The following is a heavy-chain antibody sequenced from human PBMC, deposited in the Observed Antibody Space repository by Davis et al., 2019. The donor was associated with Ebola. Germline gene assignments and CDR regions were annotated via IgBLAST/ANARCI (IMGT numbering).Heavy chain of an antibody. CDR2: FYYGAST. J-gene: IGHJ3*01. V-gene: IGHV4-34*01. CDR3: ASGSDTSGWYYTFDV. Sequence: MPSETLSLTCAGYGGSFSDYYWGWIRQPPEKGLEWIGTFYYGASTYYNPSLGSRVSITVDTSNNQFSLELTSVTAADTAVYYCASGSDTSGWYYTFDVWGQGTMVSVSS. D-gene: IGHD6-19*01. CDR1: GGSFSDYY.